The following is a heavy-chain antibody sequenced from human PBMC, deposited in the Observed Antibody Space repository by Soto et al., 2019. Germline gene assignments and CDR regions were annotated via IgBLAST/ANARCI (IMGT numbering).Heavy chain of an antibody. CDR3: ARHFDVDPSLDHYYFDL. V-gene: IGHV4-4*07. CDR1: GVYITPYF. Sequence: QVQLQESGPGLVKPSETLSLTCTVSGVYITPYFWSWIRQPAGEAPEWLGHIYASGRTTYNPSLKSRVTIFVSQTQVSLRLTSVTAADTAVYYCARHFDVDPSLDHYYFDLWGRGALVTVSS. CDR2: IYASGRT. D-gene: IGHD3-9*01. J-gene: IGHJ2*01.